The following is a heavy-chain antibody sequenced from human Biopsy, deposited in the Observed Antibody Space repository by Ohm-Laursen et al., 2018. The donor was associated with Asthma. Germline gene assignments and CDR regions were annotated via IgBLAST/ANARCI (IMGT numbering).Heavy chain of an antibody. CDR2: IKHDGTEK. CDR1: GFTFGDYW. D-gene: IGHD6-6*01. CDR3: ARAISSSWWAVEY. Sequence: SLRLSCAATGFTFGDYWMSWVRQVPGKGLEWVANIKHDGTEKNHVDSLKGRFTISGDNSKNTLYLQMNSLRAEDTAVYYCARAISSSWWAVEYWGQGTLVTVSS. V-gene: IGHV3-7*01. J-gene: IGHJ4*02.